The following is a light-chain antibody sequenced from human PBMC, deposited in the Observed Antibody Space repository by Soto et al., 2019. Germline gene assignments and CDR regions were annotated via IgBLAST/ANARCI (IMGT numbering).Light chain of an antibody. CDR2: EVS. V-gene: IGLV2-23*02. Sequence: LTQPASLSGSPGQSITISCTGTSSDVGSYNLVSWYQQHPGKAPKLMIYEVSKRPSGVSNRFSGSKSGNTASLTISGLQAEDEADYYCCSYAGSSTYVFGTGTKVTVL. CDR1: SSDVGSYNL. CDR3: CSYAGSSTYV. J-gene: IGLJ1*01.